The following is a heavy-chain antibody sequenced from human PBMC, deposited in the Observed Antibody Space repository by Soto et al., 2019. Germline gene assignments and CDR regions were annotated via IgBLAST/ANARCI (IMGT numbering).Heavy chain of an antibody. D-gene: IGHD2-8*01. CDR1: GFIFNRYA. J-gene: IGHJ4*02. V-gene: IGHV3-30-3*01. CDR2: ISYDGNTK. Sequence: QVRLVESGGGVVRPGRSLRLSCAASGFIFNRYAMNWVRQSPGKGLEWMAVISYDGNTKYYADSVRGRFTISRDNSRNTLYLELHTRRAEDTAVYFCAREENGGEDGSYYFDSWGQGAPVIVS. CDR3: AREENGGEDGSYYFDS.